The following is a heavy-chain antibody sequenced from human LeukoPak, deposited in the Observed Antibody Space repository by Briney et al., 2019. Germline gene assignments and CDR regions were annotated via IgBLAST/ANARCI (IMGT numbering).Heavy chain of an antibody. CDR2: ISWNSGSI. CDR3: AKGTLGDYRAGPDY. Sequence: GGSLRLSCAASGFTFDDYAMHWVRQAPGKGLEWVSGISWNSGSIGYADSVKGRFTISRDNAKNSLYLQMNSLRAEDTALYYCAKGTLGDYRAGPDYWGRGTLVTVSS. V-gene: IGHV3-9*01. J-gene: IGHJ4*02. D-gene: IGHD4-17*01. CDR1: GFTFDDYA.